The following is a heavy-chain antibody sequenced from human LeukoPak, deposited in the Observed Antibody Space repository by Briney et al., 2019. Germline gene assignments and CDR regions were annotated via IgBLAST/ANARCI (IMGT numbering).Heavy chain of an antibody. J-gene: IGHJ4*02. D-gene: IGHD2/OR15-2a*01. V-gene: IGHV4-59*02. Sequence: SETLSLTCVVSGASVSSSHWNWIRQLPGKRLEWIGCLSYTGKTDYNPSLTSRVTISPDTSKNQVSLKLRSVTAADTAVYYCSEGYFEPFAHWGQGILVTVSS. CDR1: GASVSSSH. CDR2: LSYTGKT. CDR3: SEGYFEPFAH.